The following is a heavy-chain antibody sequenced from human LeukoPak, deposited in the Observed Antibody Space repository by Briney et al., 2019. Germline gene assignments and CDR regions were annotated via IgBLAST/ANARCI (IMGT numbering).Heavy chain of an antibody. J-gene: IGHJ4*02. V-gene: IGHV3-23*01. CDR1: GFIFSTYT. CDR3: AKAAVYHDSCPDS. CDR2: ISSSGGSR. Sequence: GGSLRLSCAASGFIFSTYTMNWVRQAPGKGLEWVSSISSSGGSRYYADSVKVRFTISRDNSKNTLYLQVISLRAEDTAVYYCAKAAVYHDSCPDSWGQGTLVTVSS. D-gene: IGHD5/OR15-5a*01.